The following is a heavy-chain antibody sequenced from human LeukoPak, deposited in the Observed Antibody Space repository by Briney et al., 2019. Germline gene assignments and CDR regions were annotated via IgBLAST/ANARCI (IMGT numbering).Heavy chain of an antibody. J-gene: IGHJ4*02. CDR3: ARARGYSYGHNFDY. CDR2: IYYSGST. CDR1: GGSISSGDYY. V-gene: IGHV4-30-4*01. Sequence: SQTLSLTCTVSGGSISSGDYYWSWIRQSPGKGLEWIGYIYYSGSTYYNPSLKSRVTISVDTSKNQFSLKLSSVTAADTAVYYCARARGYSYGHNFDYWGQGTLVTVSS. D-gene: IGHD5-18*01.